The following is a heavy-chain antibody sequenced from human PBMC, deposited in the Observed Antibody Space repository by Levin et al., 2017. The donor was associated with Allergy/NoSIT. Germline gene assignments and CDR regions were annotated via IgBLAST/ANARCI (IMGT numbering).Heavy chain of an antibody. J-gene: IGHJ2*01. CDR2: ISWNSGSI. Sequence: RTGGSLRLSCAASGFTFDDYAMHWVRQAPGKGLEWVSGISWNSGSIGYADSVKGRFTISRDNAKNSLYLQMNSLRAEDTALYYCAKDIGAGYGDYVGYWYFDLWGRGTLVTVSS. CDR1: GFTFDDYA. V-gene: IGHV3-9*01. CDR3: AKDIGAGYGDYVGYWYFDL. D-gene: IGHD4-17*01.